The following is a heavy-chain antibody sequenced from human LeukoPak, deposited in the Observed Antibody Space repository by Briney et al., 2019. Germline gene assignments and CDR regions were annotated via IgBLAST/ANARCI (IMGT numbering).Heavy chain of an antibody. J-gene: IGHJ3*02. Sequence: SETLSLTCAVSGYSISSGYYWGWIRQPPGKGLEWIGSIYHSGSTYYNPSLKSRVTISVDTSKNQFSLKLSSVTAADTAVYYCATPSRDGYNKDAFDIWGQGKMVTVSS. CDR2: IYHSGST. CDR3: ATPSRDGYNKDAFDI. V-gene: IGHV4-38-2*01. CDR1: GYSISSGYY. D-gene: IGHD5-24*01.